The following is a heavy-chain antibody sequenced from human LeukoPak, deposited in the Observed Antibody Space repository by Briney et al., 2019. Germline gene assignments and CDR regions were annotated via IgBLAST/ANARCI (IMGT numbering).Heavy chain of an antibody. CDR3: ARDLRNYDSSGEFDP. CDR1: GGTFSSYA. D-gene: IGHD3-22*01. CDR2: IIPIFGTA. Sequence: SVKVSCKASGGTFSSYAINWVRQAPGQGLEWMGGIIPIFGTANYAQKFQGRVTITAGESTSTAYMELSSLRSEDTAVYYCARDLRNYDSSGEFDPWGQGTLVTVSS. J-gene: IGHJ5*02. V-gene: IGHV1-69*13.